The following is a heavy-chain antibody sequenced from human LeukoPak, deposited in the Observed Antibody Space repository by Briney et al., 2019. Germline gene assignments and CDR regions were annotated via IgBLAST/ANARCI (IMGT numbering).Heavy chain of an antibody. CDR3: ASAVGILRYYYYYMDV. Sequence: PGGSLRLSCAASGFNFEDYGINWVRHAPGKGLEWVSGINWNGGNTAYADSVKGRFTISRDNAKHSLYLRMNSLRAEDTAVYYCASAVGILRYYYYYMDVWGKGTTVTVSS. J-gene: IGHJ6*03. CDR2: INWNGGNT. CDR1: GFNFEDYG. D-gene: IGHD4-17*01. V-gene: IGHV3-20*04.